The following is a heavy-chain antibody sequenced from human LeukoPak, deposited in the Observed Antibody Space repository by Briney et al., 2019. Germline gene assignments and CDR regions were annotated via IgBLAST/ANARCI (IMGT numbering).Heavy chain of an antibody. J-gene: IGHJ4*02. CDR1: GFTFSSKS. D-gene: IGHD1-26*01. CDR3: ARVAGGSYSGRQTDY. Sequence: PGGSLRLSRAASGFTFSSKSMNWVGQAPGKGLEWVSYISSSSSTIYYADSVKGRFTISRDNAKNSLYLQMNSLRAEDTAVYYCARVAGGSYSGRQTDYRGQGTLVTVSS. V-gene: IGHV3-48*01. CDR2: ISSSSSTI.